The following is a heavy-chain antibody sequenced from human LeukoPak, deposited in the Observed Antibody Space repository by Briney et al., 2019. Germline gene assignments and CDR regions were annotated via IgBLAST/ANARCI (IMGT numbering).Heavy chain of an antibody. CDR2: ISSSSSYI. Sequence: GGSLRLSCAASGFTFISYSMNWVRQAPGKGLEWVSSISSSSSYIYYADSVKGRFTISRDNAKNSLYLQMNSLRAEDTAVYYCARGPSGYHNTGGQGNLVNGSS. J-gene: IGHJ4*02. CDR1: GFTFISYS. D-gene: IGHD5-12*01. CDR3: ARGPSGYHNT. V-gene: IGHV3-21*01.